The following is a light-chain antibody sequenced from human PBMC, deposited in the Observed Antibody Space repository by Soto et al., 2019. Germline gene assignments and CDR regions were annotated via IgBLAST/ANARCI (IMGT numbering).Light chain of an antibody. CDR3: QQYGSSPT. Sequence: EIVLTQSPGILSLSPGERATLSCRASQSVSSSYLAWYQQKPGQAPRLLIYGASSRATGIPDRFSGSGSGTDFTLTISRLEPEDFAVYYCQQYGSSPTFGGGTKVDIK. V-gene: IGKV3-20*01. CDR1: QSVSSSY. CDR2: GAS. J-gene: IGKJ4*01.